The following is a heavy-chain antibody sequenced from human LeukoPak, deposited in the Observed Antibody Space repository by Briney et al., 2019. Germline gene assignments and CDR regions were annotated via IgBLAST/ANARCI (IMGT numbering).Heavy chain of an antibody. Sequence: GGSLRLSCATSGFTFSSYWMSWVRRAPGKGLEWVANIKQDGSQIFYVDSVKGRFTISRDTAKNSLALQMNSLRAEDTAVYYCAREYCSGTSCYGYFDYWGQGTLVTVSS. D-gene: IGHD2-2*01. CDR1: GFTFSSYW. CDR3: AREYCSGTSCYGYFDY. V-gene: IGHV3-7*01. J-gene: IGHJ4*02. CDR2: IKQDGSQI.